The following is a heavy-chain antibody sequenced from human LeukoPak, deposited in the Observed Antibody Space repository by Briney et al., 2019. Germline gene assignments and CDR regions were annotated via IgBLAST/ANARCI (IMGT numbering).Heavy chain of an antibody. Sequence: GGSLRLSCAASGFTFSNFWMHWVRQAPGGGLLWVSHINSDGSVTNYADSVKGRFTIARDNAKNTLYLQMNSLRAEDTAVYYCAKVRFVVVPAAIRELDYWGQGTLVTVSS. V-gene: IGHV3-74*01. CDR1: GFTFSNFW. CDR2: INSDGSVT. CDR3: AKVRFVVVPAAIRELDY. J-gene: IGHJ4*02. D-gene: IGHD2-2*02.